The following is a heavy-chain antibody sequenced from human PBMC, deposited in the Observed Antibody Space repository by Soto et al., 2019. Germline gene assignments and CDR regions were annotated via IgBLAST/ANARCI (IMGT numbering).Heavy chain of an antibody. CDR3: ARRAAYYYYGMDV. J-gene: IGHJ6*02. CDR2: IIPIFGTA. D-gene: IGHD2-15*01. CDR1: GGTFSSYA. V-gene: IGHV1-69*13. Sequence: ASVKVSCKASGGTFSSYAISWVRQAPGQGLEWMGGIIPIFGTANYAQKFQGRVTITADESTSTAYMELSSLRSEDTAVYYCARRAAYYYYGMDVWGQGTTVTVSS.